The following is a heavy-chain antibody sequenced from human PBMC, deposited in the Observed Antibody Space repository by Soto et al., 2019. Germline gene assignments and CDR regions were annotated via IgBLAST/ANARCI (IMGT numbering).Heavy chain of an antibody. V-gene: IGHV4-4*07. CDR3: VRDSAATGTPYYYYSGMDV. J-gene: IGHJ6*02. CDR1: GASITSYY. D-gene: IGHD6-13*01. Sequence: SETLSLTCTVSGASITSYYWSWVRQPATKGLEWIGRLYTSGSTTYNPSLKSRVTMSRDTSKNQFSLSLTSLTAADSAVYYCVRDSAATGTPYYYYSGMDVWGQGTTVTVSS. CDR2: LYTSGST.